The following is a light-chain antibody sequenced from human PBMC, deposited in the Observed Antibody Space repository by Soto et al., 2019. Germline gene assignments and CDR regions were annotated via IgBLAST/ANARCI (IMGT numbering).Light chain of an antibody. CDR1: QVIGND. J-gene: IGKJ1*01. CDR2: AAS. Sequence: AIPMTQSPSSLSASVGDRVTISCRASQVIGNDLAWYQQKPGKAPRLLLFAASNLQSGVPSRFSGSGSGTDFTLTISRLQPEDFATYYCLQFYNFSWTFGQGTKVENK. V-gene: IGKV1-6*01. CDR3: LQFYNFSWT.